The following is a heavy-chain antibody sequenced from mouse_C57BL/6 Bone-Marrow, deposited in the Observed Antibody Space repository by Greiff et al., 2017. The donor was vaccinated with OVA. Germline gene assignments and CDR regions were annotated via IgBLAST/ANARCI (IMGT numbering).Heavy chain of an antibody. CDR3: ARFLYSKSYAMDY. CDR1: GFTFTDYY. CDR2: IRNKANGYTT. J-gene: IGHJ4*01. Sequence: EVQGVESGGGLVQPGGSLSLSCAASGFTFTDYYMSWVRQPPGKALEWLGFIRNKANGYTTEYSASVKGRFTISRDNSQSIRYLQMNALRAEDSATYYCARFLYSKSYAMDYWGQGTSVTVSS. D-gene: IGHD2-5*01. V-gene: IGHV7-3*01.